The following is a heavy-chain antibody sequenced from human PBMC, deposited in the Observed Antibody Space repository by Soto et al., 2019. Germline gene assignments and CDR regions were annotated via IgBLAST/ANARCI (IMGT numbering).Heavy chain of an antibody. CDR2: ISSSGINI. V-gene: IGHV3-23*01. CDR1: GFSFRSYA. D-gene: IGHD1-1*01. CDR3: AKDTTVTTIPPY. J-gene: IGHJ4*02. Sequence: GGSVRLSCETSGFSFRSYAMTWVRQAPGQGLEWVASISSSGINIYYADSVRGRFTISRDNSKNTLFLQMNSLRVDDTAVYYCAKDTTVTTIPPYWGQGTQVTVSS.